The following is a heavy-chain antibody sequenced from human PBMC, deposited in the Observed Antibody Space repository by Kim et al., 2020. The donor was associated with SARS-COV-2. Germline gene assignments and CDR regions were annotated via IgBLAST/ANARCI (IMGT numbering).Heavy chain of an antibody. D-gene: IGHD2-15*01. V-gene: IGHV4-59*08. Sequence: SETLSLTCTVSGGSISTYYWSWIRQPPGKGLEWIGYIHYSGSTNYNSSLKSRVIISIDTSKNQFSLKLNSVTAADTAVYYCARHGCFRRECGVSATPVDSWGQGALVTVSS. CDR3: ARHGCFRRECGVSATPVDS. J-gene: IGHJ4*02. CDR1: GGSISTYY. CDR2: IHYSGST.